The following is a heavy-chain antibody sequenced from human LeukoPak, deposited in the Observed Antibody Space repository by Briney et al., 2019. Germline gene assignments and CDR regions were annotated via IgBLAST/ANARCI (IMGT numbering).Heavy chain of an antibody. D-gene: IGHD6-19*01. Sequence: GGSLRLSCAASGFTFSSYAMSWVRQAPGKGLEWVSAISGSGGSTYYADSVKGRLTVSRDNAKNSLYLQMNSLRPEDTAFYYCAKDGGHSSVLYYFESWGQGTLVTVSS. V-gene: IGHV3-23*01. CDR1: GFTFSSYA. J-gene: IGHJ4*02. CDR2: ISGSGGST. CDR3: AKDGGHSSVLYYFES.